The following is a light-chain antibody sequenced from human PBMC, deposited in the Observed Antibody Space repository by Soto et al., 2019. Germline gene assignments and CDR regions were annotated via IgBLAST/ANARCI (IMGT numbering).Light chain of an antibody. CDR2: GNI. CDR1: SSNIGAGYD. V-gene: IGLV1-40*01. J-gene: IGLJ1*01. CDR3: QSYDSTLSDRYV. Sequence: QSVLTQPPSVSGAPGQRVTISCTGSSSNIGAGYDVHWYQQRPGTGPKLLIFGNINRPSGVPDRFSGSKSGTSASLAITGLQAADEGDYYCQSYDSTLSDRYVFGTGTKVTVL.